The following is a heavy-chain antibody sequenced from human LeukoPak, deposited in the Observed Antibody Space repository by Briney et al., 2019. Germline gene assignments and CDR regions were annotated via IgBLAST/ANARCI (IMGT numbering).Heavy chain of an antibody. CDR3: ARVRAASWAYYYYYMDV. Sequence: PSETLSLTCTVSGGSISSYYWSWIRQPPGKGLEWIGYIYYSGSTNYNPSLKSRVTISVDTSKNQFSLKLSSVTAADTAVYYCARVRAASWAYYYYYMDVWGKGTTVTISS. V-gene: IGHV4-59*01. D-gene: IGHD3-16*01. CDR2: IYYSGST. CDR1: GGSISSYY. J-gene: IGHJ6*03.